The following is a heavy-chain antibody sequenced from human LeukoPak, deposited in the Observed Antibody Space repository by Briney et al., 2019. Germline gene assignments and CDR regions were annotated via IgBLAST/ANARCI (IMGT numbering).Heavy chain of an antibody. J-gene: IGHJ5*02. D-gene: IGHD6-13*01. Sequence: GGSLRLSCAASRFTFSSYPMHWVRQAPGKGLEWVAVVSYDGSNKYYADSVKGRFTISRDNSKNTLYLQMNSLTTEDTAVYYCARDGPPSDGSWYLNWFDPWGQGTLVTVSS. CDR3: ARDGPPSDGSWYLNWFDP. CDR2: VSYDGSNK. V-gene: IGHV3-30-3*01. CDR1: RFTFSSYP.